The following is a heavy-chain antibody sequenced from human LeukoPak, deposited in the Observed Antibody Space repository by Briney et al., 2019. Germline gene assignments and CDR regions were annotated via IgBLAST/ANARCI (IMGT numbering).Heavy chain of an antibody. CDR2: ISAYNGNT. CDR3: ARQMNNYDGSGSQWVPGDYYYYYGMDV. Sequence: GASAKVSCKPSGYTLTSYGSSWVRQAPGHSLEWMGWISAYNGNTNYAQQLQGRVTMTTDTSTSTAYMELRSLRSDDTAVYYCARQMNNYDGSGSQWVPGDYYYYYGMDVWGQGTTVTASS. J-gene: IGHJ6*02. V-gene: IGHV1-18*01. CDR1: GYTLTSYG. D-gene: IGHD3-10*01.